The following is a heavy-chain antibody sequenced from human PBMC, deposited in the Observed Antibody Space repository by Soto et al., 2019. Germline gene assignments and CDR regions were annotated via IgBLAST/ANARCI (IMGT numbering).Heavy chain of an antibody. CDR1: GFTFSSYG. D-gene: IGHD2-15*01. CDR2: ISYDGSNK. V-gene: IGHV3-30*18. J-gene: IGHJ4*02. Sequence: QVQLVESGGGVVQPGRSLRLSCAASGFTFSSYGMHWVRQAPGKGLEWVAVISYDGSNKYYADSVKGRFTISRDNSKNTLYLQMNSLRAEDTAVYYCAKVWVAAQTWGYFDYWGQGTLVTVSS. CDR3: AKVWVAAQTWGYFDY.